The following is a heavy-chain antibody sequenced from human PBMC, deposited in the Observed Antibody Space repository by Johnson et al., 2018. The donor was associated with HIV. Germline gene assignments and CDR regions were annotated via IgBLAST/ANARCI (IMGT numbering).Heavy chain of an antibody. CDR2: ISYDGSTK. CDR3: ARGLRRTTVGNDAFDI. D-gene: IGHD4-23*01. Sequence: QVQLVESGGGLIQPGRSLRLACAASGFTFGTYAMHWVHQAPGKGLEWVALISYDGSTKYYADSVKGRFTISRDNSKNMLYLQMNSLRAEDTAVYYCARGLRRTTVGNDAFDIWGQGTMVTVSS. J-gene: IGHJ3*02. CDR1: GFTFGTYA. V-gene: IGHV3-30*14.